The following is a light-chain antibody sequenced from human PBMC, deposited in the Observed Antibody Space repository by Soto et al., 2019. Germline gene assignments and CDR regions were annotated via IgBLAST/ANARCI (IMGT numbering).Light chain of an antibody. CDR1: GSDVGAYNH. V-gene: IGLV2-23*02. CDR2: EVN. Sequence: QSALTQPASVSGSPGQWITISCAGTGSDVGAYNHVSWYQQHPAKAPKHIICEVNTRPSGISNRFSGSKSGDTASLTISGLQAEDEADYFCCSYAGTVAYVFGTGTKLTVL. J-gene: IGLJ1*01. CDR3: CSYAGTVAYV.